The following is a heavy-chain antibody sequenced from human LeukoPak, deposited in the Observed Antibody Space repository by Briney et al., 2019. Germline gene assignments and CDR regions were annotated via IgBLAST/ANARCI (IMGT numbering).Heavy chain of an antibody. V-gene: IGHV3-64D*09. CDR2: ISSSGGRT. CDR3: VKGRYSNSWYSSDY. J-gene: IGHJ4*02. Sequence: GGSLRLSCAASGFTFSSYAMHWVRQAPGKGLEYVSAISSSGGRTYYADSVRGRFTISRDNSKNTLYLQMSSLRAEDTAVYYCVKGRYSNSWYSSDYWGQGTLVTVSS. D-gene: IGHD6-13*01. CDR1: GFTFSSYA.